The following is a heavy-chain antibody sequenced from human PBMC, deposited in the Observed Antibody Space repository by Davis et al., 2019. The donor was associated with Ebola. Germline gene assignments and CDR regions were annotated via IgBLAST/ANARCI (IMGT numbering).Heavy chain of an antibody. J-gene: IGHJ4*02. Sequence: GESLKISCAASGFTFSGSAMHWVRQASGKGLEWVGRIRSKANSYATAYAASVKGRFTISRDDSKNTLYLQMNSLRAEDTAVYYCARLSYPRDYWGQGTLVTVSS. CDR1: GFTFSGSA. CDR3: ARLSYPRDY. D-gene: IGHD3-10*01. CDR2: IRSKANSYAT. V-gene: IGHV3-73*01.